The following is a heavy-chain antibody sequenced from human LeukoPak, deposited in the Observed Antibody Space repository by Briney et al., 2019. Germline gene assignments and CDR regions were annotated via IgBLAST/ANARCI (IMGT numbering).Heavy chain of an antibody. Sequence: ASVKVSCKASGYTFTGYYMHWVRRAPGQGLEWMGWINPNSGGTNYAQKFQGRVTMTRDTSISTAYMELSRLRSDDTAVYYCARDREWELPQTYWGQGTLVTVSS. V-gene: IGHV1-2*02. CDR2: INPNSGGT. D-gene: IGHD1-26*01. CDR1: GYTFTGYY. CDR3: ARDREWELPQTY. J-gene: IGHJ4*02.